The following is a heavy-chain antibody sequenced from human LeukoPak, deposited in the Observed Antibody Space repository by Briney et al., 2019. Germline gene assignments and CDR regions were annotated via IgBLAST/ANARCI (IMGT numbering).Heavy chain of an antibody. D-gene: IGHD1-26*01. J-gene: IGHJ5*02. Sequence: PSETLSLTCTVSGGSISSYYWSWIRQPPGKGLEWIGYIYYSGSTNYSPSLNSRVTISVDTSKNHFSLKLSSVTAADTAAYYCARWSTGSYNNWFDPWGQGTLVTVSS. CDR2: IYYSGST. CDR3: ARWSTGSYNNWFDP. CDR1: GGSISSYY. V-gene: IGHV4-59*01.